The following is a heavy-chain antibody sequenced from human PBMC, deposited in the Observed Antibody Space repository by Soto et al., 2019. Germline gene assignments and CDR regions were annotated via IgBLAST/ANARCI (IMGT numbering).Heavy chain of an antibody. CDR3: ARSNYYDSSGFDY. J-gene: IGHJ4*02. CDR1: GGSISSGGYY. CDR2: IYYSGST. V-gene: IGHV4-31*03. Sequence: SETLSLTCTVSGGSISSGGYYWSWIRQHPGKGLEWIGYIYYSGSTYYNPSLKSRVTISVDTSKNQFSLKLSSVTAADTAVYYCARSNYYDSSGFDYWGQGTLVTVSS. D-gene: IGHD3-22*01.